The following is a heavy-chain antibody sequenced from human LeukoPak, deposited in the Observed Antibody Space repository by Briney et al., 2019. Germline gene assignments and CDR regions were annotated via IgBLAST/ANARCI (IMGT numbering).Heavy chain of an antibody. CDR1: GFTFSSYA. D-gene: IGHD3-3*01. CDR3: AKDPLRITIFGVPGGAFDI. J-gene: IGHJ3*02. Sequence: GGSLRLSCAASGFTFSSYAMTWVRQAPGKGLEWVSAISGSGGSTYYADSVKGRFTISRDNSKNTLYLQMHSLRAEDTAVYYCAKDPLRITIFGVPGGAFDIWGQGTMVTVSS. CDR2: ISGSGGST. V-gene: IGHV3-23*01.